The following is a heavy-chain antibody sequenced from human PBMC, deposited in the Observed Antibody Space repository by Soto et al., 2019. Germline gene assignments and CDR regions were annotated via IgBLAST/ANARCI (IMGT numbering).Heavy chain of an antibody. CDR2: IIPIFGTA. CDR1: GGTFSSYA. D-gene: IGHD6-6*01. CDR3: ARDWGGYSSSSPSWFDP. Sequence: SVKVSCKASGGTFSSYAISWVRQAPGQGLEWMGGIIPIFGTANYAQKFQGRVTITADESTSTAYMELSSLRSEDTAVYYCARDWGGYSSSSPSWFDPWGQGTLVTVSA. J-gene: IGHJ5*02. V-gene: IGHV1-69*13.